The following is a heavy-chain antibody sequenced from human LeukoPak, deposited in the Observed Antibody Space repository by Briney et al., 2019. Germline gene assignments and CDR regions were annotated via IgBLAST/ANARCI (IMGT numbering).Heavy chain of an antibody. D-gene: IGHD6-19*01. CDR2: INPNSGGT. Sequence: ASVKVSCKASGYIFTGYCMHWVRQAPGQGLEWMGWINPNSGGTVYAQKFQGRDTMTRDMSISTAYMELNRLKSDDTAMYYCARGRGGCGGSNWFDPWGQGTLVTVSS. CDR1: GYIFTGYC. CDR3: ARGRGGCGGSNWFDP. V-gene: IGHV1-2*02. J-gene: IGHJ5*02.